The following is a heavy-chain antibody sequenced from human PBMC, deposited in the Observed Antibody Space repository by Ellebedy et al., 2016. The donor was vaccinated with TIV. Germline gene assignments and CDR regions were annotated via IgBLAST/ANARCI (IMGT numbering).Heavy chain of an antibody. J-gene: IGHJ4*02. V-gene: IGHV1-69*04. Sequence: SVKVSCXASGGTFSSYAISWVRQAPGQGLEWMGRIIPILGIANYAQKFQGRVTITADKSTSTAYMELSSLRSEDTAVYYCARDQAVAGPFDYWGQGTLVTVSS. CDR1: GGTFSSYA. D-gene: IGHD6-19*01. CDR2: IIPILGIA. CDR3: ARDQAVAGPFDY.